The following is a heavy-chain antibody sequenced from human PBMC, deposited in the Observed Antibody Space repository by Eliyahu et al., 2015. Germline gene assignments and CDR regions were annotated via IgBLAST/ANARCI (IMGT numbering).Heavy chain of an antibody. Sequence: QVQLQESGPGLVKPSXTLSLTCTXSXXXISSYYWSWIRPPPGKGLEWIGYIYYSGSTNYNPSLKSRVTISVDTSKNQFSLKLSSVTAADTAVYYCARLVDSYYYYYGMDVWGQGTTVTVSS. CDR3: ARLVDSYYYYYGMDV. J-gene: IGHJ6*02. V-gene: IGHV4-59*01. CDR2: IYYSGST. CDR1: XXXISSYY. D-gene: IGHD5-12*01.